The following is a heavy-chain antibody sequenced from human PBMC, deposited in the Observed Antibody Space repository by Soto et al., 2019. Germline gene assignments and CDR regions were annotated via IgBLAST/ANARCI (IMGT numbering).Heavy chain of an antibody. D-gene: IGHD4-17*01. V-gene: IGHV3-15*07. CDR2: IKSKTDGGTT. Sequence: GGSLRLSCAASGFTFSNAWMNWVRQAPGKGLEWVGRIKSKTDGGTTDYAAPVKGSITISRDDSKNTLYLQMNSLKTEDTAVYYCTTSIMTTVINYYYGMDVWGQGTTVTVSS. CDR1: GFTFSNAW. CDR3: TTSIMTTVINYYYGMDV. J-gene: IGHJ6*02.